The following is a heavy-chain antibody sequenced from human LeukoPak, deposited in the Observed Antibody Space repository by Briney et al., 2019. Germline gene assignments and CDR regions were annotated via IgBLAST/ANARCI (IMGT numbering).Heavy chain of an antibody. CDR3: AGGGNRQHSSDGTHYYYYYMDV. V-gene: IGHV4-61*02. CDR2: IYTSGST. D-gene: IGHD6-25*01. Sequence: SETLSLTCTVSGGSISSGSYYWSWIRQPAGKGLEWIGRIYTSGSTNYNPSLKSRVTISVDTSKNQFSLKLSSVTAADTAVYYCAGGGNRQHSSDGTHYYYYYMDVWGKGTTVTVSS. J-gene: IGHJ6*03. CDR1: GGSISSGSYY.